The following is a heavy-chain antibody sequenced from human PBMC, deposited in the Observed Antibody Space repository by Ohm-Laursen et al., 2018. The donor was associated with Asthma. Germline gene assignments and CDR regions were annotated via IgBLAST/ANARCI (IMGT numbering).Heavy chain of an antibody. J-gene: IGHJ3*01. V-gene: IGHV3-53*01. CDR2: IYPGGAT. CDR1: GFSFSSYS. CDR3: ARGQGSGDISGSDPFDL. Sequence: GSLRLSCAASGFSFSSYSMNWIRQGPEKGLEWVADIYPGGATFYADSVKGRFTISRDDSKNTLNLQMSSLRGDDTALYYCARGQGSGDISGSDPFDLWGQGTTVIVSS. D-gene: IGHD3-10*01.